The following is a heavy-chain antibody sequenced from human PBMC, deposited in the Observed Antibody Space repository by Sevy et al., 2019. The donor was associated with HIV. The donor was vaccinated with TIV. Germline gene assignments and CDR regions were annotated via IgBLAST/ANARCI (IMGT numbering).Heavy chain of an antibody. D-gene: IGHD3-3*01. CDR1: GGSISSGDYY. CDR2: IYYSGST. V-gene: IGHV4-30-4*01. CDR3: AREPTPYYDFWSGRYGMDV. J-gene: IGHJ6*02. Sequence: SGTLSLTCTVSGGSISSGDYYWSWIRQPPGKGLEWIGYIYYSGSTYYNPSLKSRVTISVDTSKNQFSLKLSSVTAADTAVYYCAREPTPYYDFWSGRYGMDVWGQGTTVTVSS.